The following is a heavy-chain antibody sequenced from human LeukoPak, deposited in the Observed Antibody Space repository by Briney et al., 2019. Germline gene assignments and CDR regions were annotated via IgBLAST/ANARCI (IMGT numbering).Heavy chain of an antibody. Sequence: SETLSLTCTVSGGSISSYYWSWIRQPAGKGLEWIGRIYTSGSTNYNPSLKSRVTMSVDTSKNQFSLKLSSVTAADTAVYYCARDGDYYGSGFYYFDYWGQGTLVTDSS. CDR1: GGSISSYY. V-gene: IGHV4-4*07. CDR3: ARDGDYYGSGFYYFDY. CDR2: IYTSGST. D-gene: IGHD3-10*01. J-gene: IGHJ4*02.